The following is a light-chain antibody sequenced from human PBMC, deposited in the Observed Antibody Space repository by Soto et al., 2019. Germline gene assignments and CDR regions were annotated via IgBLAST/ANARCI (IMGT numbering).Light chain of an antibody. V-gene: IGKV3-15*01. CDR1: QSVNTN. Sequence: EIVFTPSPGTLSFSPGERATLSCRASQSVNTNIAWYQQKPGQAPRLLIYGATTRATGIPARLSGRGSGTEFSLTISSLQSEDFAIYYCQQYHIWPPITFGQGTRLEIK. J-gene: IGKJ5*01. CDR2: GAT. CDR3: QQYHIWPPIT.